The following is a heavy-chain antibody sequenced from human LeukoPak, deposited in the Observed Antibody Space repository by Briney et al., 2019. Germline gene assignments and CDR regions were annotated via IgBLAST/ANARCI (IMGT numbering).Heavy chain of an antibody. Sequence: SETLSLTCSISRHSISSAYYWGWIRQPPGKGLEWIGSKYHSGSTFYNPSLKSRVTISVDTSKNQFSLKLSSVTAADTAVYYCARGILEYSSSWYYYFDYWGQGTLVTVSS. CDR1: RHSISSAYY. V-gene: IGHV4-38-2*02. CDR2: KYHSGST. J-gene: IGHJ4*02. D-gene: IGHD6-13*01. CDR3: ARGILEYSSSWYYYFDY.